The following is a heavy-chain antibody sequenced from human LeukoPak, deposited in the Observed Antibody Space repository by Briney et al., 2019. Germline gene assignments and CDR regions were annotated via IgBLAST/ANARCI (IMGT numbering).Heavy chain of an antibody. CDR1: GFTFSNYA. CDR2: IKQDGSEK. V-gene: IGHV3-7*01. Sequence: GGSLRLSCAASGFTFSNYAMSWVRQAPGKGLEWVANIKQDGSEKYYVDSVKGRFTISRDNAKNSLYLQMNSLRAEDTAVYYCARSLTGYYIVDYWGQGTLVTVSS. D-gene: IGHD3-9*01. J-gene: IGHJ4*02. CDR3: ARSLTGYYIVDY.